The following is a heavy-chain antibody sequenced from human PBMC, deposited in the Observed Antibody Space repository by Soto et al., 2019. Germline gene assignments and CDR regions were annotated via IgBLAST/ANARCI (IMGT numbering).Heavy chain of an antibody. V-gene: IGHV3-30*18. J-gene: IGHJ3*02. Sequence: VGSLRLSCAASGFTFSRYGMHWVRQAPGKGLEWVAVIPYDGSNKYYADSVKGRFTISRDNSKNTLYLQMNSLRAEDTAVYHCAKGDTGGERWLLRDAFDIWGQGTMVTVS. CDR2: IPYDGSNK. CDR1: GFTFSRYG. D-gene: IGHD5-18*01. CDR3: AKGDTGGERWLLRDAFDI.